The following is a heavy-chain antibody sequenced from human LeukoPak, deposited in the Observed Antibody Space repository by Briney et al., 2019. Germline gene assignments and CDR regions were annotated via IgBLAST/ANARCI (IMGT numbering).Heavy chain of an antibody. CDR1: GFTFSGYS. J-gene: IGHJ4*02. D-gene: IGHD6-19*01. V-gene: IGHV3-48*01. CDR2: IRSSGSTI. CDR3: ARDSSQYSSAWYDY. Sequence: GSLRLSCAASGFTFSGYSTMWVRQAPGRGLEWVTYIRSSGSTIYYADSVKGRFTISRDNAKNSLYLQMDSLRAEDTAVYYCARDSSQYSSAWYDYWGQGTLVTVSS.